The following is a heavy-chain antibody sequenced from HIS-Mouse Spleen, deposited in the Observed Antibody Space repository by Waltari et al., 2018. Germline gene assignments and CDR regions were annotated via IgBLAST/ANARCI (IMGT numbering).Heavy chain of an antibody. CDR3: AREIPYSSSWYDWYFDL. CDR2: IYYSGST. CDR1: GGSIISSSYY. V-gene: IGHV4-39*07. Sequence: QLQLQESGPGLVKPSETLSLTCTVSGGSIISSSYYWGWSRQPPGKGLEWIGSIYYSGSTYYNPSLKSRVTISVDTSKNQFSLKLSSVTAADTAVYYCAREIPYSSSWYDWYFDLWGRGTLVTVSS. D-gene: IGHD6-13*01. J-gene: IGHJ2*01.